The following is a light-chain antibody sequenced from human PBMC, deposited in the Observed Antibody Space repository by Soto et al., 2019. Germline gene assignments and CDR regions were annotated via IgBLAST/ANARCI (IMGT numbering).Light chain of an antibody. CDR1: SSDVGGYNY. CDR2: EVS. V-gene: IGLV2-8*01. Sequence: QSALTQPPSASGSPGQSVAISCTGSSSDVGGYNYVSWYQQHLGRAPKLIIFEVSKRPSGVPDRFSGSKSGNTASLTVSGLQAEDEADYYCSSYAGSDNSYVFGAGTKVTVL. CDR3: SSYAGSDNSYV. J-gene: IGLJ1*01.